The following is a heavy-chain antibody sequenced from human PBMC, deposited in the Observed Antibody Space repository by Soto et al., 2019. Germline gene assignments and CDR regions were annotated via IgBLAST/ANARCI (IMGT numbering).Heavy chain of an antibody. Sequence: ASVKVACKASGYTFTSYGISWVRQAPGQGLEWMGWISAYNGNTNYAQKLQGRVTMTTDTSTSTAYMELRSLRSDDTAVYYCARGVGIAVAGTLSYWGQGTLVTVSS. CDR3: ARGVGIAVAGTLSY. CDR1: GYTFTSYG. V-gene: IGHV1-18*01. D-gene: IGHD6-19*01. J-gene: IGHJ4*02. CDR2: ISAYNGNT.